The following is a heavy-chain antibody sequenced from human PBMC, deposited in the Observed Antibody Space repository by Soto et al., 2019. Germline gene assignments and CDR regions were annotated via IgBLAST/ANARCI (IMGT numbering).Heavy chain of an antibody. CDR2: IYYTGTT. V-gene: IGHV4-39*02. J-gene: IGHJ4*02. CDR3: SRERESASEH. CDR1: GGSISSSTYH. Sequence: SETLFLTCTVSGGSISSSTYHWAWIRQPPGKGLEWIASIYYTGTTYYSPSLKSRVTISVDTSKNHFSLKLSSVIAADTAVYYCSRERESASEHWGQGTLVTVSS.